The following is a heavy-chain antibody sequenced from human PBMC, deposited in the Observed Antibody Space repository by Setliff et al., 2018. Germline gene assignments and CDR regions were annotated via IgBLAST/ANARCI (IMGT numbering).Heavy chain of an antibody. Sequence: ASVKVSCKASGYTFTSYAMHWVRQAPGQRLEWMGWINAGNGNTKYSQKFQGRVTITADESTSTAYMELSSLRSEDTAVYYCASSRDYNFWSGYYSPLDYWGQGTLVTVLL. CDR3: ASSRDYNFWSGYYSPLDY. CDR2: INAGNGNT. CDR1: GYTFTSYA. D-gene: IGHD3-3*01. V-gene: IGHV1-3*01. J-gene: IGHJ4*02.